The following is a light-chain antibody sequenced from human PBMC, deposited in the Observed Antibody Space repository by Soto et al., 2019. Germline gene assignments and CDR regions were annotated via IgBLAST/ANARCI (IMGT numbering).Light chain of an antibody. CDR2: DVS. V-gene: IGLV2-11*01. J-gene: IGLJ1*01. CDR1: SSDVGGYNY. CDR3: CSYAGTYTYV. Sequence: QSALTQPRSVSGSPGQSVTISCTGTSSDVGGYNYVSWYQHHPGKAPKVMIYDVSERPSGVPDRFSGSKSGNTASLTISGLQAEDEADYYCCSYAGTYTYVFGIGTKLTVL.